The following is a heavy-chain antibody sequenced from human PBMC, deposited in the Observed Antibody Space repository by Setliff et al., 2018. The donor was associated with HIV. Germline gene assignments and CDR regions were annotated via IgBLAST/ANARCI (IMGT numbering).Heavy chain of an antibody. V-gene: IGHV1-69*02. J-gene: IGHJ3*02. CDR3: AISIPPDAFDI. CDR1: GGPFTSSS. Sequence: SVKVSCKASGGPFTSSSIGWVRQAPGQGLEWMGRIIPILGVPRYAQKFQGRVTITTDESTSTAYMELSSLRSEDTAVYYCAISIPPDAFDIWGQGTMVTVSS. CDR2: IIPILGVP.